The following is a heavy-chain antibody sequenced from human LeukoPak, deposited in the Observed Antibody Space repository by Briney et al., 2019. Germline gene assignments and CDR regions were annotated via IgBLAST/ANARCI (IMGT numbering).Heavy chain of an antibody. CDR2: INPNDGAI. CDR1: GYTFTGYF. J-gene: IGHJ5*02. Sequence: ASVKVSCKASGYTFTGYFMHWVRQAPGQGPEWMGWINPNDGAINYAQKFQGRVTMTRDTSITTAYMELSRLGSDDTAVYFCARSYGSGTYTNWFDPWGQGTLVTVSS. V-gene: IGHV1-2*02. CDR3: ARSYGSGTYTNWFDP. D-gene: IGHD3-10*01.